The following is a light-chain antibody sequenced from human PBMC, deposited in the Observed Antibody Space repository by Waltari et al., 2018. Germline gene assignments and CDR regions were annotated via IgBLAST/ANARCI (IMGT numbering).Light chain of an antibody. CDR1: GSDIGGHKF. CDR2: DVH. CDR3: CSYAASNGVV. V-gene: IGLV2-11*01. Sequence: QSALTQPRSVSGSPGQSVTISCTGTGSDIGGHKFVSWYQQSSGKAPKLMIYDVHKRPSGVPVRFSGSKSGNTASLTISGLQSEDEGDYYCCSYAASNGVVFGGGTKVTVL. J-gene: IGLJ2*01.